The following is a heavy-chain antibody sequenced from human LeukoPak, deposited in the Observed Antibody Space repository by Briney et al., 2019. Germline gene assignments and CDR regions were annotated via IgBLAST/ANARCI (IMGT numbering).Heavy chain of an antibody. Sequence: GGTVRLSCAASGFTFSSYAMSWVRPAPGKGPQWVSAISGICGSTYYADSVKGRFTISRDNSKTTLYLQMNSLRAEDTAVYYCAKDYPTTTVGDYWGQGTLVTVYS. CDR3: AKDYPTTTVGDY. D-gene: IGHD4-17*01. CDR2: ISGICGST. CDR1: GFTFSSYA. J-gene: IGHJ4*02. V-gene: IGHV3-23*01.